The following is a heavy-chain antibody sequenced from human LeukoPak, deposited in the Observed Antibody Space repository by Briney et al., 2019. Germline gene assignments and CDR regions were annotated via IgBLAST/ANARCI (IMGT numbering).Heavy chain of an antibody. CDR2: IKKDGSET. Sequence: GGSLRLSCAASGFTFSSYWMNWARQAPGKGLEWVANIKKDGSETYYVDSVKGRFTISRDNAKNSLYLQMNSLRAEDTAMYYCARGRYSGTTYYFDYWGQGTLVTVSS. V-gene: IGHV3-7*03. D-gene: IGHD5-12*01. J-gene: IGHJ4*02. CDR1: GFTFSSYW. CDR3: ARGRYSGTTYYFDY.